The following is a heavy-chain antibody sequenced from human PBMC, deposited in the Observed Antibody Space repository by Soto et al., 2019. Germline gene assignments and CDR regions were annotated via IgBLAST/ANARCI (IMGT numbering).Heavy chain of an antibody. CDR3: ARAGHKWEFNY. J-gene: IGHJ4*02. V-gene: IGHV1-46*01. CDR1: GYTFTTYY. Sequence: QVQLVQSGAEVKSPGASVQLSCKASGYTFTTYYIHWVRQAPGQGLEWMGRISPSGGHTIYAQNYRGSVTITRDTSTSTVYLQLSTQRSEDTAVYYCARAGHKWEFNYWGQGTLVTVSS. D-gene: IGHD1-26*01. CDR2: ISPSGGHT.